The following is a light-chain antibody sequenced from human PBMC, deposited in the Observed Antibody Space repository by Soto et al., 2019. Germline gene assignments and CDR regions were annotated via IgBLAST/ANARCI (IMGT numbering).Light chain of an antibody. CDR2: DAS. J-gene: IGKJ4*01. CDR3: QQRSNWPPRIT. V-gene: IGKV3-11*01. Sequence: EIVLTQSPATLSLSPGERASLSCRASQSVSSHLAWYQQKPGQAPRLLIYDASNRATGIPARFSGSGSGTDFTLTISSLEPEDFAVYYCQQRSNWPPRITFGGGTKVDIK. CDR1: QSVSSH.